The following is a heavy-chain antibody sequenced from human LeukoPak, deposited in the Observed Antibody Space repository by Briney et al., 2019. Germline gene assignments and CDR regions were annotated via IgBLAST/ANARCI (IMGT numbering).Heavy chain of an antibody. CDR3: AHTGSAHGDDWFDP. J-gene: IGHJ5*02. D-gene: IGHD7-27*01. CDR2: ISRDDDK. CDR1: GFSLHTSGVG. Sequence: SGPTLAKPTETLTLTCTFSGFSLHTSGVGVGWIRQPPGKALEWLALISRDDDKRYSPSLKSRLTITTDTSKNQVALTLANLDPVDTATYYCAHTGSAHGDDWFDPWGQGSLVTVSS. V-gene: IGHV2-5*02.